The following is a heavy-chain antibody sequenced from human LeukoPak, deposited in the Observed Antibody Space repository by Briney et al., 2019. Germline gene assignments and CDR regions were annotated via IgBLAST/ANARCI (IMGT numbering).Heavy chain of an antibody. CDR3: ARDASPLWSGYYGVSYHYGMDV. V-gene: IGHV4-59*01. D-gene: IGHD3-3*01. J-gene: IGHJ6*02. Sequence: SETLSLTCTVSGGSISSYYWSWIRQPPGKGLEWIGYIYYSGSTNYNPSLKSRVTISVDTSKNQFSLKLSSVTAADTAVYYCARDASPLWSGYYGVSYHYGMDVWGQGTTVTVFS. CDR2: IYYSGST. CDR1: GGSISSYY.